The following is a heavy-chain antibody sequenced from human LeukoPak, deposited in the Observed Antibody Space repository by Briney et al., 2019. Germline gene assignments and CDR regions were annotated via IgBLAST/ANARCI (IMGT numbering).Heavy chain of an antibody. J-gene: IGHJ4*02. CDR1: GFTLSTYW. CDR3: TRAYGGSYFDY. CDR2: IKSDGTIT. V-gene: IGHV3-74*01. D-gene: IGHD1-26*01. Sequence: GGSLRLSCAVSGFTLSTYWMHWVRQAPGEGLVWVSRIKSDGTITNYVDSVKGRFTISRDNAKNTLYLQMNSLRAEDTAVYYCTRAYGGSYFDYWGQGTLVTVSS.